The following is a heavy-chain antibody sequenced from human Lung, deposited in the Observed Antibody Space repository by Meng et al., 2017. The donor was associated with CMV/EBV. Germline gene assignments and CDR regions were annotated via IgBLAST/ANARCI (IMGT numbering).Heavy chain of an antibody. Sequence: GESLKISCAASGFSFAAYNIHWVRQAPGKGLEWVTIIKNDGGNDEKYYADSVMGRFTISGDISKNTVYLQMNSLKPEDTAVYYCAKDFKGHFTMDGWGQGTXVTVSS. V-gene: IGHV3-30*02. CDR1: GFSFAAYN. J-gene: IGHJ6*02. CDR3: AKDFKGHFTMDG. CDR2: IKNDGGNDEK.